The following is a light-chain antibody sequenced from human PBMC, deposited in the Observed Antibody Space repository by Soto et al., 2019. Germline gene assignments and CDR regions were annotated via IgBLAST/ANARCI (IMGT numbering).Light chain of an antibody. Sequence: QSALTQPASVSGSPGQSITISCTGTSSDVGNYNLVSWYQQHPGKAPKLMIYEGTKRPSGVSNRFSGSKSGNTASLRISGLQAEDEADYYCCSYAGSSTPYVFGTGTKLTVL. CDR1: SSDVGNYNL. CDR2: EGT. J-gene: IGLJ1*01. V-gene: IGLV2-23*01. CDR3: CSYAGSSTPYV.